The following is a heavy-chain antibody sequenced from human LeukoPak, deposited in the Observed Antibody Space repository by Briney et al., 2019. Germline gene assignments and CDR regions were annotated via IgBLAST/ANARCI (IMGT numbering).Heavy chain of an antibody. J-gene: IGHJ4*02. V-gene: IGHV1-18*01. Sequence: GASVKVSSKASGYTFTRYGISWVRQAPGQGLEWVGWISAYNGNTNYAQKLQGRVTMTTDTSTSAAYVELRSLRSDDTAVYYCARADSDELFDYWGQGALVTVSS. D-gene: IGHD5-18*01. CDR2: ISAYNGNT. CDR1: GYTFTRYG. CDR3: ARADSDELFDY.